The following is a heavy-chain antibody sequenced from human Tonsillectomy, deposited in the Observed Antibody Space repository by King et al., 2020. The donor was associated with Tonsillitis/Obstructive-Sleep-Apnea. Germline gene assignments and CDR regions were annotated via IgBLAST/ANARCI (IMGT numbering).Heavy chain of an antibody. CDR1: GGTFSSYA. CDR3: ARGTYYHDSSGPGPTYYAFAI. D-gene: IGHD3-22*01. CDR2: LIPFLGIA. V-gene: IGHV1-69*10. Sequence: VQLVQSGAEVKKPGSSVKVSCKASGGTFSSYAISWVRQAPGQGLEWMGGLIPFLGIADYAQQFQGRVTITADKSTSTAYMGLSSLRSEDTAVYYCARGTYYHDSSGPGPTYYAFAIWGQGTMVTVSS. J-gene: IGHJ3*02.